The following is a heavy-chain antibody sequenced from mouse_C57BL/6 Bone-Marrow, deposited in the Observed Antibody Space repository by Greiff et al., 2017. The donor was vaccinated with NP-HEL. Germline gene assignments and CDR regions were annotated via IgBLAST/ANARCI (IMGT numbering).Heavy chain of an antibody. CDR1: GFTFSDYG. J-gene: IGHJ1*03. CDR2: ISSGSSTI. D-gene: IGHD1-1*01. V-gene: IGHV5-17*01. Sequence: EVMLVESGGGLVKPGGSLKLSCAASGFTFSDYGMHWVRQAPEKGLEWVAYISSGSSTIYYADTVKGRFTISRDHAKNTLFLQMTSLRSEDTAMYYCARPSYYYGSGYFDVWGTGTTVTVSS. CDR3: ARPSYYYGSGYFDV.